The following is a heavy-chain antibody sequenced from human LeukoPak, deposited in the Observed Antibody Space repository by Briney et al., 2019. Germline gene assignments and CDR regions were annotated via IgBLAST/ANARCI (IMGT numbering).Heavy chain of an antibody. Sequence: GGSLRLSCAASGFTFSTYSMNWVRQAPGKGLEWVSYISSSLSGIYYADSVKGRFTISRDNAKNSLYLQMGSLRREDTAVYYCATDGRSSGWYGFDYWGQGILVSVSS. CDR1: GFTFSTYS. V-gene: IGHV3-48*01. CDR2: ISSSLSGI. CDR3: ATDGRSSGWYGFDY. D-gene: IGHD6-19*01. J-gene: IGHJ4*02.